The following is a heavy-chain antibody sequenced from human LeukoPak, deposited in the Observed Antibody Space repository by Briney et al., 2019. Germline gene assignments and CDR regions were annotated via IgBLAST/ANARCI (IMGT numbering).Heavy chain of an antibody. D-gene: IGHD3-3*01. V-gene: IGHV3-30-3*01. CDR1: GFTFSSYA. Sequence: GGSLRLSCAASGFTFSSYAMHWVRQAPGKGLEWVAVISYDGSNKYYADSVKGRFTISRDNSKNTLYLQVNSLRAEDTAVYYCARGRFPHYMYYGMDVWGQGTTVTVSS. CDR2: ISYDGSNK. CDR3: ARGRFPHYMYYGMDV. J-gene: IGHJ6*02.